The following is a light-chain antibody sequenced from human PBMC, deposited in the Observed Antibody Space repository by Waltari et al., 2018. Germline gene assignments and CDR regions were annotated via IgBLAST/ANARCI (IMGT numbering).Light chain of an antibody. CDR1: QSVYNF. CDR2: EAS. J-gene: IGKJ4*01. Sequence: EVVLTQSPAPLPLSPGERATLSCRASQSVYNFLAWYQQKPGQAPRLLIYEASQRATGIPARFSGSGSGTDFTLTISNLEPEDVAVYYCQQRANWPPLTFGGGTKVEIK. CDR3: QQRANWPPLT. V-gene: IGKV3-11*01.